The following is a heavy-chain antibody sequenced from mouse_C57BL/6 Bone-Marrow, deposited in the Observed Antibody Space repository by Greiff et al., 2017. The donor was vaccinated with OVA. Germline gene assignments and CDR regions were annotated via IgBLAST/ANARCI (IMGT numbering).Heavy chain of an antibody. CDR1: GYTFTDYY. CDR2: INPNNGGT. J-gene: IGHJ2*01. V-gene: IGHV1-26*01. Sequence: EVQLQQSGPELVKPGASVKISCKASGYTFTDYYMNWVKQSHGKSLEWIGDINPNNGGTSYNQKFKGKATLTVDKSSSTAYMELRSLTSEDSAVYYCASRQSLDYWGQGTTLTVSS. CDR3: ASRQSLDY.